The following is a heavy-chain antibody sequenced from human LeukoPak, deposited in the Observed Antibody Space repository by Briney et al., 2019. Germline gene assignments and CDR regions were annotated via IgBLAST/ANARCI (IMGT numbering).Heavy chain of an antibody. CDR3: ARDGGENWNYFDY. D-gene: IGHD3-16*01. J-gene: IGHJ4*02. CDR2: IYYSGST. CDR1: GGSISSHY. Sequence: SETLSLTCTVSGGSISSHYWSWIRQPPGKGLEWIGYIYYSGSTNYNPSLKSRVTISVDTSKNQFSLKLSSVTAADTAVYYCARDGGENWNYFDYWGQGTLVTVSS. V-gene: IGHV4-59*11.